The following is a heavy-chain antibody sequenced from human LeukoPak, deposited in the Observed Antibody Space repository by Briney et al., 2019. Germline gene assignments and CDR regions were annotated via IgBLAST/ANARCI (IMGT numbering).Heavy chain of an antibody. CDR1: GGSFSGYY. V-gene: IGHV4-34*01. J-gene: IGHJ6*03. CDR3: ARGRHDFWSGYSPSSYYYYMDV. Sequence: PSETLSLTCAVYGGSFSGYYWSWIRQPPGKGLEWIGEINHSGSTNYNPSLKSRVTISVDTSKNQFSLKLSSVTAADTAVYYCARGRHDFWSGYSPSSYYYYMDVWGKGTTLTVSS. D-gene: IGHD3-3*01. CDR2: INHSGST.